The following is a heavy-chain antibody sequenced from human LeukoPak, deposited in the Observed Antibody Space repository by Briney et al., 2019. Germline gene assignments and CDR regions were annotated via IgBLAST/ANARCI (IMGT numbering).Heavy chain of an antibody. CDR1: GFTFSSYG. V-gene: IGHV3-30*18. CDR3: AKDGDTATYYYYYYGMDV. D-gene: IGHD5-18*01. Sequence: GGFLRLSCAASGFTFSSYGMHWVRQAPGKGLEWVAVISYDGSNKYYADSVKGRFTISRDNSKNTLYLQMNSLRAEDTAVYYCAKDGDTATYYYYYYGMDVWGQGTTVTVSS. J-gene: IGHJ6*02. CDR2: ISYDGSNK.